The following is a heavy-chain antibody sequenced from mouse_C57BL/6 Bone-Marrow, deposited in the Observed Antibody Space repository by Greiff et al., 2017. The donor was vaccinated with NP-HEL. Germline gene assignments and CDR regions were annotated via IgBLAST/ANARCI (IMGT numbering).Heavy chain of an antibody. CDR2: IWSGGST. V-gene: IGHV2-2*01. Sequence: VKLQESGPGLVQPSQSLSITCTVSGFSLTSYGVHWVRQSPGKGLEWLGVIWSGGSTDYNAAFISRLSISKDNSKSQVFFKMNSLQADDTAIYYCARWDLDYYGSSYWYFDVWGTGTTVTVSS. D-gene: IGHD1-1*01. J-gene: IGHJ1*03. CDR1: GFSLTSYG. CDR3: ARWDLDYYGSSYWYFDV.